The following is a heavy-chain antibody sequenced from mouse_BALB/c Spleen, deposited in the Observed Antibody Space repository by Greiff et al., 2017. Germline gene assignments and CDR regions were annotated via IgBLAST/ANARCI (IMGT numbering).Heavy chain of an antibody. Sequence: EVKLVESGGGLVQPGGSLRLSCATSGFTFTDYYMSWVRQPPGKALEWLGFIRNKANGYTTEYSASVKGRFTISRDNSQSILYLQMNTLRAEDSATYYCARDNDYDGAWFADWGQGTLVTVSA. CDR2: IRNKANGYTT. CDR3: ARDNDYDGAWFAD. J-gene: IGHJ3*01. D-gene: IGHD2-4*01. V-gene: IGHV7-3*02. CDR1: GFTFTDYY.